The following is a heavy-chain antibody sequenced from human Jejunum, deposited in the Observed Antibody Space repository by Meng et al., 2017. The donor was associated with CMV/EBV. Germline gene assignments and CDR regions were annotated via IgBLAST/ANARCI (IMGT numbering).Heavy chain of an antibody. CDR3: AREGTTLVTYDY. CDR2: IYGGGST. V-gene: IGHV3-66*01. J-gene: IGHJ4*02. D-gene: IGHD5-18*01. Sequence: EVQVVESGGGLVQPGGSLRLSCAASGFTVSNSYMSWVRQAPGKGLEWVSVIYGGGSTHYADSVKGRFTISRDSSKNTLYLQMNSLRAEDTAVYYCAREGTTLVTYDYWGQGTLVTVSS. CDR1: GFTVSNSY.